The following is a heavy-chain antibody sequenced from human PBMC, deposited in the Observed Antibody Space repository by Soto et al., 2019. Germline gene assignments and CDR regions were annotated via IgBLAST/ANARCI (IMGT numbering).Heavy chain of an antibody. CDR1: GFTFDDYA. D-gene: IGHD6-13*01. CDR2: ISWNSGSI. V-gene: IGHV3-9*01. Sequence: GGSLRLSCAASGFTFDDYAMHWVRQAPGKGLEWVSGISWNSGSIGYADSVKGRFTISRDNAKNSLYLQMNSLRAEDTALYYCAKDQVAAAGTHYHYGMDVWGQGTTVTVSS. J-gene: IGHJ6*02. CDR3: AKDQVAAAGTHYHYGMDV.